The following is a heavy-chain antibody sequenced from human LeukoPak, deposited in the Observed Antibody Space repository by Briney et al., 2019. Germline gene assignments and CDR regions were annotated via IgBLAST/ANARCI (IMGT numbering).Heavy chain of an antibody. J-gene: IGHJ4*02. CDR1: GFTFSSYW. V-gene: IGHV3-7*01. D-gene: IGHD3-3*01. CDR2: IKEDGGEK. Sequence: GGSLRLSCAASGFTFSSYWMSWVRQAPGKGLEWVAIIKEDGGEKYYVDSVKGRFTISRDNAQNSVYLQMNSLRAEDTAVYYCARDRGDSGLWSGYDCWGQGTLVTVSS. CDR3: ARDRGDSGLWSGYDC.